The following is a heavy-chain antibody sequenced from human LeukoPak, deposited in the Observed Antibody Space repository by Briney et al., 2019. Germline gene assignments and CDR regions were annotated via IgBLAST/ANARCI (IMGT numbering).Heavy chain of an antibody. V-gene: IGHV3-23*01. CDR3: AKDIAQGYTFGSIEQDY. J-gene: IGHJ4*02. CDR1: GFTFSSYA. D-gene: IGHD5-18*01. Sequence: GGSLRLSCAASGFTFSSYAMSWVRQAPGKGLEWVSAISGSGGSTNYADSVKGRFTISRDNSKNTLYLQMNSLRAEDTAVYYCAKDIAQGYTFGSIEQDYWGQGTLVTVSS. CDR2: ISGSGGST.